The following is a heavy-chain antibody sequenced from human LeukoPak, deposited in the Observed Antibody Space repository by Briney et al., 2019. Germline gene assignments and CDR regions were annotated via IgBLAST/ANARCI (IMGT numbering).Heavy chain of an antibody. V-gene: IGHV1-46*01. CDR1: GYTFTSYG. J-gene: IGHJ4*02. CDR2: INPSGGST. Sequence: WASVKVSCKASGYTFTSYGISWVRQAPGQGLEWMGIINPSGGSTSYAQKFQGRVTMTRDTSTSTVYMELSSLRSEDTAVYYCARDLSGGYGDYWGQGTLVTVSS. CDR3: ARDLSGGYGDY. D-gene: IGHD2-15*01.